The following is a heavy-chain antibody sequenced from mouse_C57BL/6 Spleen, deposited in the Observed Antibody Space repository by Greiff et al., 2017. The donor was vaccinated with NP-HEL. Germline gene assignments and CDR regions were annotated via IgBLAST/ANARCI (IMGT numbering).Heavy chain of an antibody. CDR3: TTDYYGSSWYFDV. D-gene: IGHD1-1*01. CDR2: IDPENGDT. V-gene: IGHV14-4*01. J-gene: IGHJ1*03. Sequence: VQLQQSGAELVRPGASVKLSCTASGFNITDDYMHWVKQRPEQGLEWIGWIDPENGDTEYASKFQGKATITADTSSNTAYLQLSSLTSEDTAVYYCTTDYYGSSWYFDVWGTGTTVTVSS. CDR1: GFNITDDY.